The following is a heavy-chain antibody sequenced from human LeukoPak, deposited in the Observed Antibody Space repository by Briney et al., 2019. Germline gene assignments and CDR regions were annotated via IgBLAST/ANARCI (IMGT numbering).Heavy chain of an antibody. CDR1: GGTFSSYA. Sequence: SVKVSCKASGGTFSSYAIGWVRQAPGQGLEWMGRIIPIFGTANYAQKFQGRVTITTDESTSTAYMELSSLRSEDTAVYYCAKQEANTDWFDPWGQGTLVTVSS. V-gene: IGHV1-69*05. J-gene: IGHJ5*02. CDR3: AKQEANTDWFDP. CDR2: IIPIFGTA. D-gene: IGHD2-8*02.